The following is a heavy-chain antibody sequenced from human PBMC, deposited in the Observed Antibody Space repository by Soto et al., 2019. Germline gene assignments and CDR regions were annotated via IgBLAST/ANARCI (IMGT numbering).Heavy chain of an antibody. V-gene: IGHV4-39*01. CDR3: ARHGTLLIDY. CDR1: GGSISSSSYY. D-gene: IGHD1-26*01. Sequence: PSETLSLTCTVSGGSISSSSYYWGWIRQPPGKGLEWIGSIYYSGSTYYNPSLKSRVTISVDTSKNLFSLKLSSVTAADTAVYYCARHGTLLIDYWGQGTLVTVS. CDR2: IYYSGST. J-gene: IGHJ4*02.